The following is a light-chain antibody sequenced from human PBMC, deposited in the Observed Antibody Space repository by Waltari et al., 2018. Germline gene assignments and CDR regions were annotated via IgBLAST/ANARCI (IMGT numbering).Light chain of an antibody. CDR2: EVS. CDR1: QSLLSTDGKTF. J-gene: IGKJ2*01. V-gene: IGKV2-29*02. Sequence: DTVMTQTPLSLSVTPGQPASISCTSSQSLLSTDGKTFLYWYLQKTGQSPQLLIYEVSVLLSGVPDRFSGSGSGTDFTLKISRVEAEDVGIYYCMQATHIPYTFGQGTKLQIK. CDR3: MQATHIPYT.